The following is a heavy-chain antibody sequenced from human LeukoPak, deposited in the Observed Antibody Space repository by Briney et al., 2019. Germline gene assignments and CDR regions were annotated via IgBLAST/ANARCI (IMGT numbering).Heavy chain of an antibody. J-gene: IGHJ3*02. V-gene: IGHV4-4*08. CDR1: GGSVSSYY. Sequence: SETLSLTCSVSGGSVSSYYWSWIRQSPGKGLEWIGYIHNSGRTNYNPSLKSRVTGFVDTSKNQVSLKLSSVTAADTAVYYCAREVIVGARTFDIWGQGTMVTVSS. CDR2: IHNSGRT. D-gene: IGHD1-26*01. CDR3: AREVIVGARTFDI.